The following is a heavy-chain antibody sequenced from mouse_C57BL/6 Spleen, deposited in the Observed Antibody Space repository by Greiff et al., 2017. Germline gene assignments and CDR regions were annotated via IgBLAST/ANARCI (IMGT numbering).Heavy chain of an antibody. Sequence: EVQLQQSGPELVKPGASVKISCKASGYTFTDYYMNWVKQSHGKSLEWIGDINPNNGGTSYNQKFKGKATLTVDQSSSTAYMELRSLTSEDSAVYYCARRKYGNYAWAMDYWGQGTSVTVSS. CDR3: ARRKYGNYAWAMDY. D-gene: IGHD2-10*02. CDR1: GYTFTDYY. CDR2: INPNNGGT. V-gene: IGHV1-26*01. J-gene: IGHJ4*01.